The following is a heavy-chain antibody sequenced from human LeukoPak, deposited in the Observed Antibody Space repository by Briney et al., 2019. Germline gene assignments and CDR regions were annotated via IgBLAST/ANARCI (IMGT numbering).Heavy chain of an antibody. V-gene: IGHV5-51*01. CDR2: IYPGDSDT. CDR3: ARSVYYDSSGYYLGHYYYYGMDV. CDR1: GYSFTSYW. J-gene: IGHJ6*02. D-gene: IGHD3-22*01. Sequence: GESLKISCKGSGYSFTSYWIGWVRQMPGKGLEWMGIIYPGDSDTRYSPSFQGQVTISADKSISTAYLQWSSLKASDTAMYYCARSVYYDSSGYYLGHYYYYGMDVWGQGTTVTVSS.